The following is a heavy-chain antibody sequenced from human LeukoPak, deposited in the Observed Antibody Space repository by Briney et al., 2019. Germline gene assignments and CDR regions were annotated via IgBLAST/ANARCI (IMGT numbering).Heavy chain of an antibody. J-gene: IGHJ6*02. CDR1: GYTFTSYG. V-gene: IGHV1-18*01. CDR2: ISAYNGNT. CDR3: ARDGLVRGQNYYYGMDV. D-gene: IGHD3-10*01. Sequence: ASVKVSCKASGYTFTSYGISWVRQAPGQGLEWVGWISAYNGNTNYAQKLQGRVTMTTDTSTSTAYMELRSLRSDDTAVYYCARDGLVRGQNYYYGMDVWGQGTTVTVSS.